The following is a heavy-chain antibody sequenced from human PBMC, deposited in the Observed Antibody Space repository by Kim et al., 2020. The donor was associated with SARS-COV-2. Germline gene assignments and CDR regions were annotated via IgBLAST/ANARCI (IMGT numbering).Heavy chain of an antibody. CDR2: INWNSNTT. CDR3: AKDGESGMRLDF. J-gene: IGHJ4*02. CDR1: GFKFDDYS. D-gene: IGHD3-10*01. Sequence: SLRLSCEASGFKFDDYSMHWVRQVPGKCLEWVSGINWNSNTTIYADSVKGRFVISRDNVKRTVFLQMNSLRTEDTAFYYCAKDGESGMRLDFWGQGSL. V-gene: IGHV3-9*01.